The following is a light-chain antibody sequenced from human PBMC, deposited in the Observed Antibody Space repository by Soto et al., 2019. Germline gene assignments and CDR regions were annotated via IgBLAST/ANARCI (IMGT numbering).Light chain of an antibody. CDR2: KVS. Sequence: DVVMTQSPLSLPVTLGQPASISCRSSQSLAYSDGNTYLNWFQQRPGQSPRLLIYKVSNLDSGVPDRFSGSGSGTDFTLKISRVEAEDVGVYYCMQGTHWPPYTFGQGTKLEIK. V-gene: IGKV2-30*01. J-gene: IGKJ2*01. CDR1: QSLAYSDGNTY. CDR3: MQGTHWPPYT.